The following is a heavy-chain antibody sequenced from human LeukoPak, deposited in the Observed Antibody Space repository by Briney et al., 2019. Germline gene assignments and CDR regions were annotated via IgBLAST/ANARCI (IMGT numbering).Heavy chain of an antibody. V-gene: IGHV3-21*01. CDR2: ISSSRSFI. CDR3: ARDRTWDFDY. D-gene: IGHD7-27*01. J-gene: IGHJ4*02. CDR1: GFTFSSYS. Sequence: GGSLTLSCAASGFTFSSYSMNWVRQAPGKGLEWVSSISSSRSFIYYADSVKGRFTISRDNAKNSLYLQMNSLRAEDTAVYYCARDRTWDFDYWGQGTLVTVSS.